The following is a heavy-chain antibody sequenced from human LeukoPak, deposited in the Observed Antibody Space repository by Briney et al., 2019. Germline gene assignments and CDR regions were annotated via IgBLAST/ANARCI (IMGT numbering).Heavy chain of an antibody. CDR1: GYSFTSYW. J-gene: IGHJ4*02. D-gene: IGHD2/OR15-2a*01. V-gene: IGHV5-51*01. CDR3: ATRSTTPTSCFDY. CDR2: ICPGDSDT. Sequence: GESLKISCKGSGYSFTSYWIGWVRQMPGKGLEWMGIICPGDSDTRYSPSFQGQVTISADKSISTAYLQWSSLKASDTAMYYCATRSTTPTSCFDYWGQGTLVTVSS.